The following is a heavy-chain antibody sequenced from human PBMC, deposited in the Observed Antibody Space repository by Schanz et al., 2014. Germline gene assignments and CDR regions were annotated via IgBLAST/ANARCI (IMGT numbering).Heavy chain of an antibody. Sequence: VHLLESGGGLVEPGGSLRLSCATSGFSLDIFAVSWIRQPPGRGLEWVSYIGNGGITIYYADSVKGRFTISRDNSKNSLYLQMNSLRAEDTAVYYCARGGPAYYFDDWGQGTLXTVSS. CDR2: IGNGGITI. V-gene: IGHV3-11*01. CDR3: ARGGPAYYFDD. J-gene: IGHJ4*02. CDR1: GFSLDIFA.